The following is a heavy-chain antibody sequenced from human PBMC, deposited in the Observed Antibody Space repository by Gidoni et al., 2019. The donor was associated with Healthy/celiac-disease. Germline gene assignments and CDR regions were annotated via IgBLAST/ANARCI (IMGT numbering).Heavy chain of an antibody. CDR2: IYYSGRT. V-gene: IGHV4-39*01. CDR3: ARHSGFGESVFDY. CDR1: SGSLSSSSYY. Sequence: QLQLQESGPGLVKHSETQSLTRTVSSGSLSSSSYYWGWIRQPPGKGLEWIGSIYYSGRTYYNPSLKSRVTISVDTSKNQFSLKLSSVTAADTAVYYCARHSGFGESVFDYWGQGTLVTVSS. D-gene: IGHD3-10*01. J-gene: IGHJ4*02.